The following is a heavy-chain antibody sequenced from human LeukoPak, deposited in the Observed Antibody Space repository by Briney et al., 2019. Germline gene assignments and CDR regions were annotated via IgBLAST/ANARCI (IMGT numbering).Heavy chain of an antibody. CDR2: IYSGGTT. CDR3: ARVNWARLDY. D-gene: IGHD7-27*01. J-gene: IGHJ4*02. V-gene: IGHV3-66*01. Sequence: PGGSLRLSCAASGFNASSNYMSWVRQAPGKGLEWVSVIYSGGTTYYADSVKGRFTISRDNSKNTLYLQMNSLRAEDTAVYYYARVNWARLDYWGQGALVTVSS. CDR1: GFNASSNY.